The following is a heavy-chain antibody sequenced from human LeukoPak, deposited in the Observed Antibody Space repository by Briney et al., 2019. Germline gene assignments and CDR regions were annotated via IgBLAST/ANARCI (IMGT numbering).Heavy chain of an antibody. J-gene: IGHJ5*02. CDR3: ARQVSSSGWFDH. D-gene: IGHD6-6*01. V-gene: IGHV5-51*01. Sequence: GASLKISCKASGYIFTSYCIGWVRQLPGKGLEWMGIIYPDDSDTRYSPSFQGQVTISADKSISTAYMQWSSLKASDTAMYYCARQVSSSGWFDHWGQGTLVTVSS. CDR2: IYPDDSDT. CDR1: GYIFTSYC.